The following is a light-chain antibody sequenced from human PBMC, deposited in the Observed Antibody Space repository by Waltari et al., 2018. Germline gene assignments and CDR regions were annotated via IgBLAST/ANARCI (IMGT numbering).Light chain of an antibody. V-gene: IGKV3-15*01. CDR3: QQYNDWPLYT. J-gene: IGKJ2*01. CDR1: QSVRGN. CDR2: GAS. Sequence: IVMTQSPATLSVSPGERATLSCRASQSVRGNLAWYQQKPGQAPRLLIYGASTWVTGLPARFSGSGSETEFTLTISSVQSEDFAVYYCQQYNDWPLYTFGQGTKLEIK.